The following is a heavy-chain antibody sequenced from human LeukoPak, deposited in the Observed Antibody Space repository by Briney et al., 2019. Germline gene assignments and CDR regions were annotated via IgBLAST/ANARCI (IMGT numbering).Heavy chain of an antibody. V-gene: IGHV3-21*01. D-gene: IGHD3-10*01. CDR2: ISSSSSYI. J-gene: IGHJ4*02. CDR3: ASGGITMVRGVDY. CDR1: GFTFSSYS. Sequence: GGSLRLSCAASGFTFSSYSMNWVRQAPGKGLEWVSSISSSSSYIYYADSVKGRFTISRDNAKNSLYLQMNSLRAEDTAVYYCASGGITMVRGVDYWGQGTLVTVSS.